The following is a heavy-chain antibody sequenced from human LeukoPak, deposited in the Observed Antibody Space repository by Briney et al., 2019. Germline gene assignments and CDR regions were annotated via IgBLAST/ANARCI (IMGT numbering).Heavy chain of an antibody. CDR2: ISGSGGST. D-gene: IGHD3-22*01. J-gene: IGHJ4*02. CDR3: ARRCYDSSGFDY. V-gene: IGHV3-23*01. CDR1: GFTFSSYA. Sequence: GRSLRLSCAASGFTFSSYAMHWVRQAPGKGLEWVSAISGSGGSTYYADSVKGRFTISRDNSKNTLYLQMNSLRAEDTAVYYCARRCYDSSGFDYWGQGTLVTVSS.